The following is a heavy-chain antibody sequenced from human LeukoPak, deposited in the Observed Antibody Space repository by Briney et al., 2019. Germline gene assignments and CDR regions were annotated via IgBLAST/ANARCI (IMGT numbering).Heavy chain of an antibody. CDR1: GFILRRYA. J-gene: IGHJ4*02. V-gene: IGHV3-23*01. CDR2: ISGSGGST. Sequence: PGGSLRLSCAASGFILRRYAMSWVRQGPGKGLEWVSSISGSGGSTYYADSVKGRFTISRDTSKNSLYLEMQGLRAEDTALYYCAKANVYDFWENWGQGIPVTVSS. D-gene: IGHD3-3*01. CDR3: AKANVYDFWEN.